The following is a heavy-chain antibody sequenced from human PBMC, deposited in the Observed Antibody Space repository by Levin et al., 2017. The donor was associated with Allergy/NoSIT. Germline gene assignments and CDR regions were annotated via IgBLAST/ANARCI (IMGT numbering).Heavy chain of an antibody. Sequence: GGSLRLSCKASGYTFTSYGISWVRQAPGQGLEWMGWISAYNGKTHYAQKLQGRVTMTTDTSTSTAYMELRSLRSDDTAVYYCARYSYDSSGYSPYYYDGMDVWGQGTTVTVSS. J-gene: IGHJ6*02. CDR3: ARYSYDSSGYSPYYYDGMDV. CDR1: GYTFTSYG. V-gene: IGHV1-18*01. D-gene: IGHD3-22*01. CDR2: ISAYNGKT.